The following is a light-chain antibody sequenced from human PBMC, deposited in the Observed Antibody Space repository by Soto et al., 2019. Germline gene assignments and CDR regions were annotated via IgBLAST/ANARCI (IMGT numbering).Light chain of an antibody. V-gene: IGKV3-20*01. CDR3: QQYGSSPRALT. Sequence: EIVLTQSPGTLSLSPGERATLSCRASQSVSSNYLARYQQKPGQAPRLLIYGASSRATGIPDRFSGSGSGTDFTRTISRLEPEDFAVYYCQQYGSSPRALTFGGGTKVEIK. CDR2: GAS. CDR1: QSVSSNY. J-gene: IGKJ4*01.